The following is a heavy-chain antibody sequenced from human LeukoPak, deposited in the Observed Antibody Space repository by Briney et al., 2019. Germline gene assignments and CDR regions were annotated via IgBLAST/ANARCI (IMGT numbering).Heavy chain of an antibody. V-gene: IGHV3-66*01. CDR1: GFTVSNNY. Sequence: GSLRLSCAASGFTVSNNYMSWVRQAPGKGLEWVSLIYNDGRTHYPDSVKGRFTISRDNSRNTLYLQMNSLRGDDTAVYFCARESWGHYSHDSCPFQHWGQGTLVTVSS. J-gene: IGHJ1*01. D-gene: IGHD2-2*01. CDR2: IYNDGRT. CDR3: ARESWGHYSHDSCPFQH.